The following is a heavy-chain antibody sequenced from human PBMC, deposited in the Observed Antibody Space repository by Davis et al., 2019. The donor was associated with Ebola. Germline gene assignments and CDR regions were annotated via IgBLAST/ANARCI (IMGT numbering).Heavy chain of an antibody. J-gene: IGHJ4*02. CDR3: ARDHPDCSSASCYD. CDR2: INPNSGDT. Sequence: AASVKVSCKASGYTFTSYDINWVRQATGQGLEWMGRINPNSGDTNYAQKFQGRVTMTRDTSISTAYMELSRLRSDDTAVYYCARDHPDCSSASCYDWGQGTLVTVSS. D-gene: IGHD2-2*01. CDR1: GYTFTSYD. V-gene: IGHV1-2*06.